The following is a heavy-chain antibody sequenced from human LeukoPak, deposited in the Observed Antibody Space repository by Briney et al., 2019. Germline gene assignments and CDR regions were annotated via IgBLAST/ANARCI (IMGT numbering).Heavy chain of an antibody. V-gene: IGHV1-8*01. D-gene: IGHD3-10*01. CDR3: ASYGSGSYPFDY. Sequence: ASVKVSCKASGYTFTSYDINWVRQATGQGLEWMGWMNPNSGNTGYAQKFQGRVTMTRNTSISTAYMELSSLRSEDTAVYYCASYGSGSYPFDYWGQGTLVTVSS. CDR2: MNPNSGNT. CDR1: GYTFTSYD. J-gene: IGHJ4*02.